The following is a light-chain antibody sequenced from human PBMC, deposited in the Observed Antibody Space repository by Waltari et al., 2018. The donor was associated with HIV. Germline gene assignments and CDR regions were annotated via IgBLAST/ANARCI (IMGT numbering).Light chain of an antibody. V-gene: IGLV3-1*01. J-gene: IGLJ2*01. CDR1: KLGDNY. CDR3: QAWDSDTPKV. Sequence: SYELTHPPSVSVSPGQTASIPCSGDKLGDNYDCWYPQKPGQSPVLVIYKDGKRPSGIPERFSGFNSGNTATLTISGTQAMDEADYYCQAWDSDTPKVFGGGTKLTVL. CDR2: KDG.